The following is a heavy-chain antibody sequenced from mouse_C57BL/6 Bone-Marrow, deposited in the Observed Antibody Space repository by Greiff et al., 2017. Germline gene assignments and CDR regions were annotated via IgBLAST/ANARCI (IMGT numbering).Heavy chain of an antibody. V-gene: IGHV1-81*01. Sequence: QVQLQQSGAELARPGASVKLSCKASGYTFTSYGISWVKQRTGQGLEWIGEIYPRSGNTYYNEKFKGKATLTADKSSSTAYMELRSMTSEVSAVYFCARLYDGYSAWFAYWGQGTLVTVSA. CDR1: GYTFTSYG. CDR3: ARLYDGYSAWFAY. J-gene: IGHJ3*01. D-gene: IGHD2-3*01. CDR2: IYPRSGNT.